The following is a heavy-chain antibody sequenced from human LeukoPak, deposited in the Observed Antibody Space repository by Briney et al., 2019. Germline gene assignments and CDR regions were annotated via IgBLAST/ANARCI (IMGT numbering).Heavy chain of an antibody. J-gene: IGHJ6*02. D-gene: IGHD3-9*01. V-gene: IGHV1-8*01. Sequence: SVKVSCKASGYTFTSYDINWVRQATGQGLEWMGWMNPNSGNTGYAQKFQGRVTKTRNTSISTAYMELSSLRSEDTAVYYCARNYDILTGYYNVYYYYGMDVWGQGTTVTVSS. CDR2: MNPNSGNT. CDR1: GYTFTSYD. CDR3: ARNYDILTGYYNVYYYYGMDV.